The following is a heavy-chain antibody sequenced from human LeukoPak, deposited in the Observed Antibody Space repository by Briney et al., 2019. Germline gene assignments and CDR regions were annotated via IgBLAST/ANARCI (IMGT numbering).Heavy chain of an antibody. Sequence: GRSLRLSCAASGFTFSSYGMHWVRQAPGKGLEWVAVISYDGSNKYYADSVKGRFTISRDNSKNTLYLQMNSLRAEDTAVYYCAKGTGYGMDVWGQGTTVTVSS. D-gene: IGHD1-14*01. J-gene: IGHJ6*02. CDR3: AKGTGYGMDV. CDR1: GFTFSSYG. CDR2: ISYDGSNK. V-gene: IGHV3-30*18.